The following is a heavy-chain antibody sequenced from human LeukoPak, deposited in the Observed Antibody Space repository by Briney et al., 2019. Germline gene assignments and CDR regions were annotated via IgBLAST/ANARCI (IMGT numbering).Heavy chain of an antibody. CDR1: GFTFSSYS. Sequence: GSLRLSCAASGFTFSSYSMNWVRQAPGKGLEWVSSISSSSSYIYYADSVKGRFTISRDNAKNSLYLQMNSLRAEDTAVYYCARRRSDYYDSSGYWYYFDYWGQGTLVTVSS. D-gene: IGHD3-22*01. V-gene: IGHV3-21*01. CDR2: ISSSSSYI. J-gene: IGHJ4*02. CDR3: ARRRSDYYDSSGYWYYFDY.